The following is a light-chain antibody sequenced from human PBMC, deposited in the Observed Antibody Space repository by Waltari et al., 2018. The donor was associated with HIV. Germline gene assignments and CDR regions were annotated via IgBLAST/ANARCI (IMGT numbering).Light chain of an antibody. CDR3: QQYNNWLT. J-gene: IGKJ4*01. V-gene: IGKV3-15*01. Sequence: EIVMTQSPAPLSVSPGERAILSCRASQSVGNNLSWYQQKPVQAPRLLIYGASTRATGIPARFSGSGSGKEFTLTSSSLQAEDVAFYYSQQYNNWLTFGGGTKVEIK. CDR1: QSVGNN. CDR2: GAS.